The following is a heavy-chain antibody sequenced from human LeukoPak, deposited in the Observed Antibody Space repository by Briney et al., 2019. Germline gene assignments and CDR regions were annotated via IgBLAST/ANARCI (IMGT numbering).Heavy chain of an antibody. CDR1: GFTFSNAW. Sequence: PGGSLRLSCAASGFTFSNAWMSWVRQAPGKGLEWVSVIYSGGSTYYADSVKGRFTISRDNSKNTLYLQMNSLRAEDTAVYYCAKGRLLPYYFDYWGQGTLVTVSS. J-gene: IGHJ4*02. CDR3: AKGRLLPYYFDY. V-gene: IGHV3-53*01. D-gene: IGHD3-22*01. CDR2: IYSGGST.